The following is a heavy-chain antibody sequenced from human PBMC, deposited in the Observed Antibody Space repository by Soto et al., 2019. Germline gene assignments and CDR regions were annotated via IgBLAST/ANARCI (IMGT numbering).Heavy chain of an antibody. Sequence: QVQLVQSGAEVKKPGSSVKVSCRASGGTLNKHAITWVRRAPGLGLEWLGGFIPMFGIPNYPQKFQGRVPITADHATNTSHMELTSRTSDDTAVYYCARGGTSGWLKGAYDVWGQGTMVTVSS. J-gene: IGHJ3*01. CDR3: ARGGTSGWLKGAYDV. D-gene: IGHD6-19*01. CDR1: GGTLNKHA. V-gene: IGHV1-69*17. CDR2: FIPMFGIP.